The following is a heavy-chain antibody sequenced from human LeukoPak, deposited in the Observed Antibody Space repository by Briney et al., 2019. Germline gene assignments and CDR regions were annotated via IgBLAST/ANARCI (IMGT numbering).Heavy chain of an antibody. CDR3: ARGQWQLVWFDP. CDR1: GYTFTSYD. D-gene: IGHD6-6*01. Sequence: ASVKVSCKASGYTFTSYDINWVRQATGQGLEWMGWMNPNSGNTGYAQKFQGRVTMTRNTSISTAYMELSSLRSEDTAVYYCARGQWQLVWFDPWGQGTLVTVSS. CDR2: MNPNSGNT. V-gene: IGHV1-8*01. J-gene: IGHJ5*02.